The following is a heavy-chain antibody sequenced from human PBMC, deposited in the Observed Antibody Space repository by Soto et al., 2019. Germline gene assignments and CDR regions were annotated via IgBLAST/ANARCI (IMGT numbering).Heavy chain of an antibody. CDR1: GDSITTNGDY. J-gene: IGHJ4*02. CDR2: VYWTGST. CDR3: ARSHYTYGLLIDY. V-gene: IGHV4-39*01. D-gene: IGHD2-8*01. Sequence: SETLSLTFSVSGDSITTNGDYWGWIRQPPGKGLQWIGNVYWTGSTFSHPSLTSRVFISVDTSKNEFSLRLTSVTAADTAVYYCARSHYTYGLLIDYWGQGT.